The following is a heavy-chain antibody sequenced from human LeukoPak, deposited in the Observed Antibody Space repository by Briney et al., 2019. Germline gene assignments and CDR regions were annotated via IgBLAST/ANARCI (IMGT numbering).Heavy chain of an antibody. V-gene: IGHV4-39*01. D-gene: IGHD4-11*01. CDR1: GGSISSSTYY. CDR3: ARPGASKTLYYFDY. Sequence: PSETLSLTCTVSGGSISSSTYYWGWIRQPPGKGLEWIGSIYYSGSTYYNPSLKSRATISVDTSKNQFSLKLSSVTAADTAVYYCARPGASKTLYYFDYWGQGTLVTVSS. CDR2: IYYSGST. J-gene: IGHJ4*02.